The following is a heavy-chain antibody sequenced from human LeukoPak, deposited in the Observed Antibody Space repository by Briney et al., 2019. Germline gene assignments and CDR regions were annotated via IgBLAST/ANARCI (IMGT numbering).Heavy chain of an antibody. CDR2: IMQDGDAK. D-gene: IGHD3-9*01. CDR3: ARSPYDILTGYWTY. J-gene: IGHJ4*02. Sequence: GGSLRLSCAASGFTFSSSRMSWVRQAPGKGLEWVADIMQDGDAKYYVDSVRGRFTISRDNAKNSLYLHMNSLRAEDTAMYYCARSPYDILTGYWTYWGQGTLVTVSS. V-gene: IGHV3-7*01. CDR1: GFTFSSSR.